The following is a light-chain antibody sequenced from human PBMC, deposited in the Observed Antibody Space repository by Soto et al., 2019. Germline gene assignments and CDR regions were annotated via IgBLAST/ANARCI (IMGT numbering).Light chain of an antibody. V-gene: IGKV3-15*01. Sequence: EIVMTQSPATLSVSPGERATLSCRASQSVSTNLAWYQQKPGQAPRLLIYDASTRATGLPARFSGSGSGTEIHLTISRLQSEDYGVYYCHKYKNWPITFGQGTRLEI. CDR1: QSVSTN. J-gene: IGKJ5*01. CDR2: DAS. CDR3: HKYKNWPIT.